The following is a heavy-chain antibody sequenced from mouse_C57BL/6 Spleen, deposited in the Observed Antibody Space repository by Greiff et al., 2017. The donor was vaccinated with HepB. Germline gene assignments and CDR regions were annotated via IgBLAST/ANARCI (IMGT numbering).Heavy chain of an antibody. V-gene: IGHV5-16*01. J-gene: IGHJ2*01. Sequence: EVKLVESEGGLVQPGSSMKLSCTASGFTFSDYYMAWVRQVPEKGLEWVANINYDGSSTYYLDSLKSRFIISRDNAKNILYLQMSSLKSEDTATYDCARDVAFDYCGQGTTLTVSS. CDR1: GFTFSDYY. CDR2: INYDGSST. CDR3: ARDVAFDY.